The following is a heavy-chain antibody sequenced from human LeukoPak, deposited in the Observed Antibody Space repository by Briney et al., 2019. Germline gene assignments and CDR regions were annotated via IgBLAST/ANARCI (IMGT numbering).Heavy chain of an antibody. CDR2: IYYSGST. CDR1: GGFISSYY. D-gene: IGHD3-3*01. Sequence: SETLSLTCTVSGGFISSYYWSWLRQPPGKGLEWLGYIYYSGSTNYNPSLKSRVTISVDTSKNQFSLKLSSVTAADTAVYYCARDPGQTNYDFWSGPGYYFDYWGQGTLVTVSS. V-gene: IGHV4-59*01. J-gene: IGHJ4*02. CDR3: ARDPGQTNYDFWSGPGYYFDY.